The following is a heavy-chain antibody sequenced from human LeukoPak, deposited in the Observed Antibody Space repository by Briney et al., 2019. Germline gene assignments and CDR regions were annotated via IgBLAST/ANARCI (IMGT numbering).Heavy chain of an antibody. V-gene: IGHV3-30*18. CDR2: ISYDGSNK. Sequence: HAGGSLRLSCATSGFTFRSFGMHWVRQAPGKGLEWVALISYDGSNKYHVDSVKGRFTISRDISKNTLYLQMNSLRAEDTAVYYCAKSEGHTEPYWGQGTLVTVSS. J-gene: IGHJ4*02. CDR3: AKSEGHTEPY. CDR1: GFTFRSFG. D-gene: IGHD1-14*01.